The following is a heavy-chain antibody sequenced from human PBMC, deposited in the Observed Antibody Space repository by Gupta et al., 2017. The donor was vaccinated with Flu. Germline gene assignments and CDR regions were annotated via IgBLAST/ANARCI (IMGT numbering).Heavy chain of an antibody. D-gene: IGHD1-1*01. Sequence: AQLLASGGGFIQPGGSLRLSCIGPGSTFGDYAMSWVRQAPGKGLEWVSGINGGGDTRYYADSVKGRFTITTDFSKSTLFLQMDRLRAEDTALYYCAKEGTKYPSTFFDDWGQGTLVTVSS. J-gene: IGHJ4*02. V-gene: IGHV3-23*01. CDR2: INGGGDTR. CDR1: GSTFGDYA. CDR3: AKEGTKYPSTFFDD.